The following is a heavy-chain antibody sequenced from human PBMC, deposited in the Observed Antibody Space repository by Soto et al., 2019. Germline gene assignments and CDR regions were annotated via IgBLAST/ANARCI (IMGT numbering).Heavy chain of an antibody. V-gene: IGHV5-10-1*01. CDR1: GYSFTSYW. CDR3: ARWGYCSGGSCYGFDP. CDR2: IDPSDSYT. J-gene: IGHJ5*02. D-gene: IGHD2-15*01. Sequence: PGESLKISCKGSGYSFTSYWMSWVRQMPGKGLEWMGRIDPSDSYTNYSPSFQGHVTISADKSISTAYLQWSSLKASDTAMYYCARWGYCSGGSCYGFDPWGQGTLVTVSS.